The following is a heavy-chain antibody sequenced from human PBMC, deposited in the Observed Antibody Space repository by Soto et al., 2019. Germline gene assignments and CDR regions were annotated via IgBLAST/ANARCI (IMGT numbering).Heavy chain of an antibody. CDR1: GGSISSSSYY. CDR2: IYYSGST. D-gene: IGHD3-22*01. Sequence: QLQLQESGPGLVKPSETLSLTCTVSGGSISSSSYYWGWIRQPPGKGLEWIGSIYYSGSTYYNPSLKIRVTISVDTSKNQFSLKLSSVTAADTAVYYCARASDDSSGYYLDYWGQGTLVTVSS. J-gene: IGHJ4*02. CDR3: ARASDDSSGYYLDY. V-gene: IGHV4-39*01.